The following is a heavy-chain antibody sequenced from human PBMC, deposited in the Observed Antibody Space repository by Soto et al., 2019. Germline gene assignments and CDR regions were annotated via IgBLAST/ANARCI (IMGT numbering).Heavy chain of an antibody. V-gene: IGHV1-69*02. CDR1: GDTFSFYT. D-gene: IGHD3-10*01. CDR2: IIPMVGMA. CDR3: ATNYGSGSTHFDY. J-gene: IGHJ4*02. Sequence: QVQLVQSGAEVKKPGSSVRLSCTASGDTFSFYTISWMRQAPGQGPEWMGRIIPMVGMADYPQKFQGRVTISADKSTSTAYMVLSSLRSDDTAVYFCATNYGSGSTHFDYWGQGTLVTVSS.